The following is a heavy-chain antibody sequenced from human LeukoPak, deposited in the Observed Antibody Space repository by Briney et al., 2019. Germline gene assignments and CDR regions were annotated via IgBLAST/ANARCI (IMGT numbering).Heavy chain of an antibody. D-gene: IGHD6-19*01. Sequence: GGSLRLSCAASGFTFSSYAMSWVRQAPGKGLEWVSAISGSGGSTYYADSVKGRFTISRDNSKNTLYLQMNSLRGVDTAVYYCAKRLTAVPGTGFDYWGQGTLVTVSS. J-gene: IGHJ4*02. CDR2: ISGSGGST. V-gene: IGHV3-23*01. CDR1: GFTFSSYA. CDR3: AKRLTAVPGTGFDY.